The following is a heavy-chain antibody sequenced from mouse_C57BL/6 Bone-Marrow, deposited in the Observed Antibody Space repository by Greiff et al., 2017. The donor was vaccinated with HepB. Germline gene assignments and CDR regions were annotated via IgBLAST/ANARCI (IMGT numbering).Heavy chain of an antibody. CDR1: GYTFTSYW. J-gene: IGHJ2*01. V-gene: IGHV1-5*01. D-gene: IGHD1-1*01. CDR2: IYPGNSDT. CDR3: TRWGWYYGSSYDYFDY. Sequence: EVQLQQSGTVLARPGASVKMSCKTSGYTFTSYWMHWVKQRPGQGLEWIGAIYPGNSDTSYNQKFKGKAKLTAVTSASTAYMELSSLTNEDSAVYYCTRWGWYYGSSYDYFDYWGQGTTLTVSS.